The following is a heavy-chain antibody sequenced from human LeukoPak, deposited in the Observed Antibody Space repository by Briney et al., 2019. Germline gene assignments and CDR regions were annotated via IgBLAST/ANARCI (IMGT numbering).Heavy chain of an antibody. CDR1: GFTFGDYA. CDR3: TRDPAPDSSGYYSMRAFDI. CDR2: IRSKAYGGTT. Sequence: GGSLRLSCTASGFTFGDYAMSWVRQAPGKGLEWVGFIRSKAYGGTTEYAASVKGRFTISRDDSKSIAYLQMNSLKTEDTAVYYCTRDPAPDSSGYYSMRAFDIWGQGTMVTVSS. J-gene: IGHJ3*02. D-gene: IGHD3-22*01. V-gene: IGHV3-49*04.